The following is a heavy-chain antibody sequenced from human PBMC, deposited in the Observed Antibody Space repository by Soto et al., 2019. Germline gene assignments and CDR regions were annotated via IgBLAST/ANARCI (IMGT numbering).Heavy chain of an antibody. Sequence: QVQLVQSGAEVKKPGASVKVACKASGYTFTSDGISWVRQAPGQGLEWMGWISAYNGNTNYAQKLQGRVTMTTDTTTSTAYMELRSLRSDDTAVYYCARDRISSGWFNYYYYGMDVWGQGTTVNVSS. V-gene: IGHV1-18*01. J-gene: IGHJ6*02. CDR2: ISAYNGNT. CDR3: ARDRISSGWFNYYYYGMDV. D-gene: IGHD6-19*01. CDR1: GYTFTSDG.